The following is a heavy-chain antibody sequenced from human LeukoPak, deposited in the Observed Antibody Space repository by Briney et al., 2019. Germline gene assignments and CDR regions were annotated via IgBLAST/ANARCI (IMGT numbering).Heavy chain of an antibody. CDR2: IHWNGGST. V-gene: IGHV3-20*04. CDR3: ARRVVVAANFDY. D-gene: IGHD2-15*01. Sequence: GGSLRLSCAASGFTFDDYVMSWVRQAPGKGLEWVSGIHWNGGSTAYADSVKGRFTISRDNAKNSLYLQMNSLRAEDTAFYYCARRVVVAANFDYWGQGTLVTVSS. J-gene: IGHJ4*02. CDR1: GFTFDDYV.